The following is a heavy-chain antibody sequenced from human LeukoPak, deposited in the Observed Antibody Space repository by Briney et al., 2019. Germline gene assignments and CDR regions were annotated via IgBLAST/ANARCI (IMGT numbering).Heavy chain of an antibody. CDR2: IYYSGST. V-gene: IGHV4-30-4*08. J-gene: IGHJ2*01. CDR1: GGSISSGDYY. CDR3: ARDAEVVPAAIAYWYFDL. D-gene: IGHD2-2*02. Sequence: SETLSLTCTVSGGSISSGDYYWSWIRQPPGKGLEWIGYIYYSGSTYYNPSLKSRVTISVDTSKNQFSLKLSSVTAADTAVYYCARDAEVVPAAIAYWYFDLWGRGTLVTVSS.